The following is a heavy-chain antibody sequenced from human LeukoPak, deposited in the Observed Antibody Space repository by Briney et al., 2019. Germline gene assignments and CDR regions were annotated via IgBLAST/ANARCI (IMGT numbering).Heavy chain of an antibody. J-gene: IGHJ6*04. CDR1: GFTFSSYW. V-gene: IGHV3-74*01. D-gene: IGHD4-23*01. CDR2: INSDGSST. Sequence: PGGSLRLSCAASGFTFSSYWMHWVRKAPGKGLVWVSRINSDGSSTSYADSVKGRFTISRDNAKNTLYLQMNSLRAEDTAVYYCARGGNLLRYYYGMDVWGKGTTVTVSS. CDR3: ARGGNLLRYYYGMDV.